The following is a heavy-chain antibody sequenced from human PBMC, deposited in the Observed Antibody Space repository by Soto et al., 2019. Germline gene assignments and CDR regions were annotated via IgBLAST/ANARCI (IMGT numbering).Heavy chain of an antibody. V-gene: IGHV3-23*01. J-gene: IGHJ4*02. D-gene: IGHD3-22*01. CDR1: GFTFSSYA. CDR2: ISDSGNNT. CDR3: VRATYFSDSSGYTRCLDY. Sequence: GGSLRLSCAASGFTFSSYAMSWVRQAPGKGLEWVSTISDSGNNTYSVDSVKGRFTISRDNSKNSAYLQMNSLKTEDTAVYYCVRATYFSDSSGYTRCLDYWGQGTLVTVSS.